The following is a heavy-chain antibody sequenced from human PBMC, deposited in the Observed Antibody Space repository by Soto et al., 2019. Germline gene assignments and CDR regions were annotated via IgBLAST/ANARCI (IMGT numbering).Heavy chain of an antibody. Sequence: QLQLQESGPGLVKPSETLSLTCTVSGGSISSSSYYWGWIRQPPGKGLEWIGSIYYSGSTYYNPSLKSRVTISVDTSKNQFSLKLSSVTAADTAVYYCARRIVATISPYHYYYCYMDVWGKGTTVTVSS. D-gene: IGHD5-12*01. V-gene: IGHV4-39*01. J-gene: IGHJ6*03. CDR2: IYYSGST. CDR3: ARRIVATISPYHYYYCYMDV. CDR1: GGSISSSSYY.